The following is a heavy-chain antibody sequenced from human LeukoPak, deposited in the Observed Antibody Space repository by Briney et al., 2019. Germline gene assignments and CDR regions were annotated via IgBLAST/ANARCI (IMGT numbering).Heavy chain of an antibody. J-gene: IGHJ4*02. D-gene: IGHD5-24*01. CDR1: GYSISSGYY. CDR3: ARAADGYNLGY. CDR2: IYHSGST. V-gene: IGHV4-38-2*02. Sequence: SETLSLTCTVSGYSISSGYYWGWIRQPPGKGLEWIGSIYHSGSTYYNPSLKSRVTISVDTSKNQFSLKLSSVTAADTAVYYCARAADGYNLGYWGQGTLVTVSS.